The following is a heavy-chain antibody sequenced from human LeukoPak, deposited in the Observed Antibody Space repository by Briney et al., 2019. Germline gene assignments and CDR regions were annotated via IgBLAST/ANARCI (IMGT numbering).Heavy chain of an antibody. CDR2: IYYSGST. CDR3: ARRTDSPDLFDY. CDR1: GGSISSSSYY. V-gene: IGHV4-39*07. D-gene: IGHD2-8*02. Sequence: SETLSLTCTVSGGSISSSSYYWGWIRQPPGKGLEWIGSIYYSGSTYYNPSLKSRVTISVDTSKNQFSLKLSSVTAADTAVYYCARRTDSPDLFDYWGQGTLVTVSS. J-gene: IGHJ4*02.